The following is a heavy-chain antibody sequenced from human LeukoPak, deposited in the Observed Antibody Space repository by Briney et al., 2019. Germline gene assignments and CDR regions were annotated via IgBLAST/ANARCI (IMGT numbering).Heavy chain of an antibody. J-gene: IGHJ4*02. V-gene: IGHV4-4*07. CDR2: IYTSGST. D-gene: IGHD6-19*01. CDR3: ARGSIAVAGTAIDY. CDR1: GGSISSYY. Sequence: TSETLSLTCTVSGGSISSYYWSWIRQPAGKGLEWIGRIYTSGSTNYNPSLKSRVTMSVDTSKNQFSLKLSSVTAADTAVYYCARGSIAVAGTAIDYWGQGTLVTVSS.